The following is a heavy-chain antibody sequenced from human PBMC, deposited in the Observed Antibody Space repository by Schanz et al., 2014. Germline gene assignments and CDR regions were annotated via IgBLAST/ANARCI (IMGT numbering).Heavy chain of an antibody. J-gene: IGHJ4*02. CDR1: GGTFSSYT. Sequence: QVQLVQSEAEVKKPGSSVKVSCKASGGTFSSYTISWVRQAPGQGLEWMGWINGYNGHTLYAQKFQGRVTMTTDTSTSTSYMELTSLRFDDTAVYYCASSGAGYSSSWDFDYWGQGTLVTVSS. V-gene: IGHV1-18*01. D-gene: IGHD6-13*01. CDR3: ASSGAGYSSSWDFDY. CDR2: INGYNGHT.